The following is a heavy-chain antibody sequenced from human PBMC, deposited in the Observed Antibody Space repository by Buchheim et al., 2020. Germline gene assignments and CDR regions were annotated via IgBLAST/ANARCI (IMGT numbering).Heavy chain of an antibody. CDR2: IWYDGSNQ. D-gene: IGHD6-19*01. CDR3: ARDSGYSSGCQDY. Sequence: QVQLVESGGGVVQPGRSLRLSCAASGFTFSSYGMHWVRQAPGKGLEWVAVIWYDGSNQYYADSVKGRFTISRDNSKNTLYLQMNSLRAEDTAVYYCARDSGYSSGCQDYWGQGTL. CDR1: GFTFSSYG. J-gene: IGHJ4*02. V-gene: IGHV3-33*01.